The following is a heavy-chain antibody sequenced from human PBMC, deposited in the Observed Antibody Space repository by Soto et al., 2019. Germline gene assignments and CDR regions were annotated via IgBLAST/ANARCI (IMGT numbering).Heavy chain of an antibody. V-gene: IGHV4-59*01. CDR3: ARDLWGYCGTDCYPLDV. CDR1: GGSISVYY. J-gene: IGHJ6*02. CDR2: MYNTGST. D-gene: IGHD2-21*02. Sequence: SETLSLTCTFSGGSISVYYWSWIRQPPGKGPEWIGYMYNTGSTVYNPSFKSRVTISVDTSKNQFSLKLNSVTAADTAVYYCARDLWGYCGTDCYPLDVWGQGTTVT.